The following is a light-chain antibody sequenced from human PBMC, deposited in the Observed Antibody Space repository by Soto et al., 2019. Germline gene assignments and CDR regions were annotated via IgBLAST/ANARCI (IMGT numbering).Light chain of an antibody. Sequence: QSVLTQPASVSGSPGQSITISCTGTRTDLGGYNYVSWYQQHPGKAPKLMIYDVTNRPSGVSWRFSGSKSGNTASLAISGLQAEDEADYYCCSYAGSATRLYVFGTGTKVTVL. J-gene: IGLJ1*01. V-gene: IGLV2-14*03. CDR1: RTDLGGYNY. CDR2: DVT. CDR3: CSYAGSATRLYV.